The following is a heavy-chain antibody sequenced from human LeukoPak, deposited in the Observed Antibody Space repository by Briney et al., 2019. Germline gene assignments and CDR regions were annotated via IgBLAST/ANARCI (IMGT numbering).Heavy chain of an antibody. CDR1: GGSISSSSYY. V-gene: IGHV4-39*01. Sequence: PSETLSLTCTVSGGSISSSSYYWGWIRQPPGKGLEWIGSIYYSGSTYYNPSLKSRVTISVDTSKNQFSLKLSSVTAADTAVYYCARRSLDSSGYFDYRGQGTLVTVSS. CDR2: IYYSGST. J-gene: IGHJ4*02. CDR3: ARRSLDSSGYFDY. D-gene: IGHD3-22*01.